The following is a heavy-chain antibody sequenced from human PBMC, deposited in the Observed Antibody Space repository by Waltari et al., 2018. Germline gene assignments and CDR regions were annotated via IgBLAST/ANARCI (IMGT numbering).Heavy chain of an antibody. Sequence: QLQLQESGPGLVKPSETLSLTCTVSGGSISSSSYYWGWIRQPPGKGLEWIGSIYYSGSTYYNPSLKSRVTISVDTSKNQFSLKLSSVTAADTAVYYCARHHAIAAAGTSWAFDIWGQGTMVTVSS. CDR2: IYYSGST. J-gene: IGHJ3*02. CDR1: GGSISSSSYY. V-gene: IGHV4-39*01. CDR3: ARHHAIAAAGTSWAFDI. D-gene: IGHD6-13*01.